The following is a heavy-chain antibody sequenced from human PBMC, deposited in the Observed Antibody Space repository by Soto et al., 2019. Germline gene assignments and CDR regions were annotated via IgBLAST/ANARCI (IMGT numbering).Heavy chain of an antibody. CDR1: GYTFTGYY. Sequence: ASVKVSCKASGYTFTGYYMHWVRQAPGQGLEWMGWINPNSGGTNYAQKFQGWVTMTRDTSISTAYMELSRLRSDDTAVYYCARTFADYSGYDYFFDYWGQGTLVTVSS. D-gene: IGHD5-12*01. J-gene: IGHJ4*02. CDR3: ARTFADYSGYDYFFDY. CDR2: INPNSGGT. V-gene: IGHV1-2*04.